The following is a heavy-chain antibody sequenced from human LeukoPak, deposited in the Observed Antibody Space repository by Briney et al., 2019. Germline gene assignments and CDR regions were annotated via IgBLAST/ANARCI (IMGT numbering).Heavy chain of an antibody. J-gene: IGHJ6*03. CDR3: ARVVGYYYYYMDV. D-gene: IGHD1-26*01. Sequence: SETRSLTCAVYGGSFSGYYWSWIRQPPGKGLEWIGEINRSGSTNYNPSLKSRVTISVDTSKNQFSLKLSSVTAADTAVYYCARVVGYYYYYMDVWGKGTTVTVSS. CDR2: INRSGST. CDR1: GGSFSGYY. V-gene: IGHV4-34*01.